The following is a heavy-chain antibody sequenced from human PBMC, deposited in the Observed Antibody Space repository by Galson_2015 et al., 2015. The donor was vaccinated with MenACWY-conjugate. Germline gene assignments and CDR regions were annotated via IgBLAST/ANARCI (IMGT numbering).Heavy chain of an antibody. D-gene: IGHD4-23*01. V-gene: IGHV1-3*01. CDR2: INAGKGYT. CDR1: GYTFTSYA. J-gene: IGHJ5*02. CDR3: ARERRRWPPDWFDP. Sequence: SVKVSCKASGYTFTSYAMHWVRQAPGQGLEWMGWINAGKGYTKYSQKFQGRVTITRDTAASTAYMELSSLTSEDTAVYYCARERRRWPPDWFDPWGQGTLVTVSS.